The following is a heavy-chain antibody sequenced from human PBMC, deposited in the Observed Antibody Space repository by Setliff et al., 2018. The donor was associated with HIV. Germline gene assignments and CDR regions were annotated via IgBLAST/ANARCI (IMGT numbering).Heavy chain of an antibody. V-gene: IGHV1-3*01. D-gene: IGHD3-3*01. CDR3: AREDYDFWSGPGGYFDL. CDR1: GYTFTSYA. Sequence: ASVKVSCKASGYTFTSYAMHWVRQAPGQGLEWMGWINAGNGNTKYSQKFQGRVTITRDTSASTAYMELSSLRSEDTAVYYCAREDYDFWSGPGGYFDLWGRGTLVTVSS. CDR2: INAGNGNT. J-gene: IGHJ2*01.